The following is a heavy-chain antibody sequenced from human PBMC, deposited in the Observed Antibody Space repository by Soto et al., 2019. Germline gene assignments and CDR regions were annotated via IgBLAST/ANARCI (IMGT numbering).Heavy chain of an antibody. V-gene: IGHV4-31*03. CDR2: IYYSGST. CDR3: ARAWGGYFDY. D-gene: IGHD3-16*01. CDR1: GGSISSGGYY. Sequence: SETLSLTCTVSGGSISSGGYYWSWIRQHPGKGLEWIGYIYYSGSTYYNPSLKSRVTISVDTSKNQFSLRLSSVTAADTAVYYCARAWGGYFDYWGQGTLVTVSS. J-gene: IGHJ4*02.